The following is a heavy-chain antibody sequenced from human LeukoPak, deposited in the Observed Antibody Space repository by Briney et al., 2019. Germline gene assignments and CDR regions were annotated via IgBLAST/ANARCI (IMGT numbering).Heavy chain of an antibody. CDR2: ISGSGGST. CDR1: GFTFSSYA. D-gene: IGHD1-26*01. V-gene: IGHV3-23*01. J-gene: IGHJ3*02. CDR3: AKTRGSNNVFDI. Sequence: GGSLRLSCAASGFTFSSYAMNWVRQAPGKGLEWVSGISGSGGSTYYADSVEGRFTISRDNSNNTLYLQMNSLRAEDTAVYYCAKTRGSNNVFDIWGQGTMVTVS.